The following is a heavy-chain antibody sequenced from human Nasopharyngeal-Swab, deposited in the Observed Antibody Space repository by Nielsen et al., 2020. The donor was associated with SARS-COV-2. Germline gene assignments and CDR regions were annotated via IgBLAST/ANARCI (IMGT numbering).Heavy chain of an antibody. CDR2: IYYSGST. CDR1: GGSISSYS. Sequence: SETLSLTCAVSGGSISSYSWSWIRLPPGKGLEWIGYIYYSGSTNYSPSLKSRVTISVDTSKNQFSLKLSSVTAADTAVYYCASAPPNYDILATPLPGWFDPWGQGTLVTVSS. J-gene: IGHJ5*02. D-gene: IGHD3-9*01. V-gene: IGHV4-59*12. CDR3: ASAPPNYDILATPLPGWFDP.